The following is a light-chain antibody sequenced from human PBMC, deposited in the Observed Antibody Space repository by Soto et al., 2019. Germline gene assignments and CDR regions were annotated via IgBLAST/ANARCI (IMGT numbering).Light chain of an antibody. CDR3: QQYNDWLALT. CDR1: QSVSSN. Sequence: EIVMTQSPATLSVSPGERATLSCRASQSVSSNLAWYQQKPGQAPRLLIYGASTRATGVPARFSGSGSGTEFTLTISSLQSEDFAIYYCQQYNDWLALTFGGGTKADIK. J-gene: IGKJ4*01. V-gene: IGKV3-15*01. CDR2: GAS.